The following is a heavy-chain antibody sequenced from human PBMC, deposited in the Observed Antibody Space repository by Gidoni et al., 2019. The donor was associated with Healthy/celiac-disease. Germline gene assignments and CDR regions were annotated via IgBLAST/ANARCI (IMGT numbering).Heavy chain of an antibody. Sequence: QVQLQESGPGLVKPSQTLSLTCTVSGGSISSGDYYWSWIRQPPGKGLEWIGYIYYSGSTYYNPSLKSRVTISVDTSKNQFSLKLSSVTAADTAVYYCARDHGGEYQLLPDAFDIWGQGTMVTVSS. V-gene: IGHV4-30-4*01. CDR1: GGSISSGDYY. CDR3: ARDHGGEYQLLPDAFDI. D-gene: IGHD2-2*01. CDR2: IYYSGST. J-gene: IGHJ3*02.